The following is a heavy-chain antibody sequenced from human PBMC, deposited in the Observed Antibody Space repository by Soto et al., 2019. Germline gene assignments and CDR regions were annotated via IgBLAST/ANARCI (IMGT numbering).Heavy chain of an antibody. CDR3: AHRGYNSTGYYYGFFAY. CDR2: IYWNDDK. V-gene: IGHV2-5*01. J-gene: IGHJ4*02. CDR1: GFSFRTSGVG. Sequence: TLVNPTQTLTLTCTFSGFSFRTSGVGVGWLRQPPGKAPEWLALIYWNDDKRYSPSLQSRLTTTKDTSKNQVVLTMTNMDPVDTAADVGAHRGYNSTGYYYGFFAYWGPGILVTVSS. D-gene: IGHD3-22*01.